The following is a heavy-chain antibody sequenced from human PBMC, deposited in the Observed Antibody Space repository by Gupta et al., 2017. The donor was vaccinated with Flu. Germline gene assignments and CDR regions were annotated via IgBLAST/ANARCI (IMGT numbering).Heavy chain of an antibody. V-gene: IGHV3-30*03. CDR2: KSYDGSYK. CDR3: ARDQREYCSGGDCYPQILDF. D-gene: IGHD2-15*01. CDR1: VFLFSDYG. Sequence: QVQLVESGGGVVQPGRSLRLSCAASVFLFSDYGIHLVRQAPGKGLEWVAVKSYDGSYKYYGDSVKGRFTISRDNSKNTLYLQMNSLRPDDTAMYYCARDQREYCSGGDCYPQILDFWGQGSLVTVS. J-gene: IGHJ4*02.